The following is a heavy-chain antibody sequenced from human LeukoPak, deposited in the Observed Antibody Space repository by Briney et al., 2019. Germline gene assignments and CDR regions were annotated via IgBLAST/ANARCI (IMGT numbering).Heavy chain of an antibody. D-gene: IGHD6-19*01. CDR3: ARDRGSGWHTFDS. Sequence: PGGSLRLSCAASGFPFSSFYMSWVRQAPGKGLEWVSSISSSTSYIFYADSVRGRVTISRDNAKNSLYLQMNSLRVEDTAVYYCARDRGSGWHTFDSWGQGNLVTVSS. V-gene: IGHV3-21*01. CDR2: ISSSTSYI. CDR1: GFPFSSFY. J-gene: IGHJ4*02.